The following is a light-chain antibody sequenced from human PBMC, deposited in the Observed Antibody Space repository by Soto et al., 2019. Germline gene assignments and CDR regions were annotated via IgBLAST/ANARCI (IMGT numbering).Light chain of an antibody. J-gene: IGKJ5*01. CDR3: QQRHMWPIT. CDR1: QSVISN. V-gene: IGKV3-11*01. Sequence: EIVLTQSPGTLSLSPGEIATLCFSASQSVISNLAWYQQKPGQAPRLLIYDAYNRATGIPPRFSGSGSGTDFTLTISSLEPEDSAVYYCQQRHMWPITFGQGTRLEI. CDR2: DAY.